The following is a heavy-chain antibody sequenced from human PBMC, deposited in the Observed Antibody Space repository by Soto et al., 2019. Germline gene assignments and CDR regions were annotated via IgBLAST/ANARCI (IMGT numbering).Heavy chain of an antibody. Sequence: QVQLVQSGAEVKKPGASVKVSCKASGYTFTSYGISWVRQAPGQGLEWMGWISAYNGNTNYAQKLQGRVTMTTDTSTSTAYIELRSRRSNDTAVYYCARSHRRYSGSLQDGYWGQGTLVTVSS. CDR1: GYTFTSYG. V-gene: IGHV1-18*01. CDR2: ISAYNGNT. J-gene: IGHJ4*02. D-gene: IGHD1-26*01. CDR3: ARSHRRYSGSLQDGY.